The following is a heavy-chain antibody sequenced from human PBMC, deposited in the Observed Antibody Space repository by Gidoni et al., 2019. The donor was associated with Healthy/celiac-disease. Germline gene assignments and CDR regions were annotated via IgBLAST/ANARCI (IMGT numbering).Heavy chain of an antibody. Sequence: QVQLQESGPGLVKPSQTLSLTCTVSGGSISSGDYYWSWIRQPPGKGLEWIGYIYYSGSTYYNPSLKSRVTISVDTSKNQFSLKLSSVTAADTAVYYCARETDYYDSSGYFGDWGQGTLVTVSS. V-gene: IGHV4-30-4*01. D-gene: IGHD3-22*01. CDR2: IYYSGST. CDR3: ARETDYYDSSGYFGD. CDR1: GGSISSGDYY. J-gene: IGHJ4*02.